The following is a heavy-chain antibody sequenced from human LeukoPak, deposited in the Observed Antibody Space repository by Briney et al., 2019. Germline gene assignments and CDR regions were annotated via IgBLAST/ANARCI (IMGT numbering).Heavy chain of an antibody. Sequence: GGSLRLSCAASGFTFSSYAMSWVRQAPGKGLEWVSAIRGSGGSTYYADSVKGRFTISRDNSKNTLYLQMNSLRAEDTAVYYCAKHIAAAGTGFFDYWGQGTLVTVSS. D-gene: IGHD6-13*01. CDR2: IRGSGGST. CDR3: AKHIAAAGTGFFDY. J-gene: IGHJ4*02. V-gene: IGHV3-23*01. CDR1: GFTFSSYA.